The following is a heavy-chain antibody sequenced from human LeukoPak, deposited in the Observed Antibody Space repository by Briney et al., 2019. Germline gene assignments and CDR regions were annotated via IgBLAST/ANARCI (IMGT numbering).Heavy chain of an antibody. D-gene: IGHD3-10*01. CDR3: ARGGSGRNDAFDI. CDR1: GYTFTGYY. CDR2: IIPIFGTA. Sequence: SVKVSCKASGYTFTGYYMHWVRQAPGQGLEWMGGIIPIFGTANYAQKFQGRVTITADKSTSTAYMELSSLRSEDTAVYYCARGGSGRNDAFDIWGQGTMVAVSS. V-gene: IGHV1-69*06. J-gene: IGHJ3*02.